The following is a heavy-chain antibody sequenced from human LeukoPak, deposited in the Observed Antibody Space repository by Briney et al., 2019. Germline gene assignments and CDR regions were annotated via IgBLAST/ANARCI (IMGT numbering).Heavy chain of an antibody. V-gene: IGHV3-23*01. CDR2: ISGSGGST. Sequence: GGSLRLSCAASGFTLGSYAMSWVRQAPGKGPEWVSTISGSGGSTHYADSVKGRFTISRDNSKNTLYLQMNSLRAEDTAVYYCAKLSAVITQDFDYWGQGTLVTVSS. CDR3: AKLSAVITQDFDY. D-gene: IGHD3-22*01. J-gene: IGHJ4*02. CDR1: GFTLGSYA.